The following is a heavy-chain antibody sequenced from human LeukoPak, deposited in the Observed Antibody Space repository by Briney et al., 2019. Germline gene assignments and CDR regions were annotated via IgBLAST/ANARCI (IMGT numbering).Heavy chain of an antibody. Sequence: ASVKVSCKASGYTFTSYDINWVRQATGQGLEWMGWMNPNSGNTGYAQKFQVRVTMTRNTSISTAYMELSSLRSEDTAVYYCARAGGYCGRISCPYYFDYWGQGSLVAVSS. CDR2: MNPNSGNT. CDR3: ARAGGYCGRISCPYYFDY. D-gene: IGHD2-15*01. V-gene: IGHV1-8*02. CDR1: GYTFTSYD. J-gene: IGHJ4*02.